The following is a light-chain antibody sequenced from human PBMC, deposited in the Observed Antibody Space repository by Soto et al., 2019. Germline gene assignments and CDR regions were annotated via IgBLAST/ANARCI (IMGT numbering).Light chain of an antibody. CDR3: QQYNNWPRT. J-gene: IGKJ3*01. CDR2: GVS. V-gene: IGKV3D-15*01. Sequence: EIVMTQSPATLSVSPGERATLSCRASQSVSSNLAWYQEKPGQAPRLLLYGVSTRATGIQARFSGSASGTEVTYTSSIMQSEDSSVYYCQQYNNWPRTLGPGTKVDFK. CDR1: QSVSSN.